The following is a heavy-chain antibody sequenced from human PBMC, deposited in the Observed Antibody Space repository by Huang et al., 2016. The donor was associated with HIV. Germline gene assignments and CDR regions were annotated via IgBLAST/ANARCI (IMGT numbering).Heavy chain of an antibody. J-gene: IGHJ4*02. CDR3: ARDHHDFWRGYRRMYFFDH. CDR2: IDYSGST. D-gene: IGHD3-3*01. Sequence: QVQLQESGPGLVKPSETLSLTCTVSGGSISSHYWSWIRPPPGQGLEGIGSIDYSGSTNDSPSLKSRVTILLDTSKNQFSLRVNSVTAADTAMYYCARDHHDFWRGYRRMYFFDHWGQGTLVTVSS. CDR1: GGSISSHY. V-gene: IGHV4-59*11.